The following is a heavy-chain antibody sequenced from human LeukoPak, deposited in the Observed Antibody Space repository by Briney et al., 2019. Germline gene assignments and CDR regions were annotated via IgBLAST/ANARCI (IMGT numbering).Heavy chain of an antibody. D-gene: IGHD6-13*01. CDR2: MNPNSGNT. CDR1: GYTFTSYD. V-gene: IGHV1-8*01. Sequence: GVSVKVSCKASGYTFTSYDINWVRQATGQGLEWMGWMNPNSGNTGYAQKFQGRVTMTRNTSISTAYMELSSLRSEDTAVYYCARVGSSWYDPFDYWGQGTLVTVSS. J-gene: IGHJ4*02. CDR3: ARVGSSWYDPFDY.